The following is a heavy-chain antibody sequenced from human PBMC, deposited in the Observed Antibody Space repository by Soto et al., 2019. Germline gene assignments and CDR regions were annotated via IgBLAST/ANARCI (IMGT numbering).Heavy chain of an antibody. D-gene: IGHD3-22*01. CDR3: AKGRSWDSYDDYGMDV. CDR1: GITFGSRA. J-gene: IGHJ6*02. V-gene: IGHV3-23*01. Sequence: PWRSLRLSCVASGITFGSRAISWVRQAPGKGLEWVSAISGSGGSTYYADSVKGRFTISRDNSKNTLYLQMNSLRAEDTAVYYCAKGRSWDSYDDYGMDVWGQGTTVTVSS. CDR2: ISGSGGST.